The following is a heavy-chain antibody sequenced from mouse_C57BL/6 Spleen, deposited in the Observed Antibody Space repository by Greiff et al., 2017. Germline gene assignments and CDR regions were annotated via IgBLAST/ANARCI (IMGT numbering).Heavy chain of an antibody. V-gene: IGHV1-7*01. Sequence: QVHVKQSGAELAKPGASVKLSCKASGYTFTSYWMHWVKQRPGQGLEWIGYINPSSGYTKYNQKFKDKATLTADKSSSTAYMQLSSLTYEDSSVYYCARPFTTVVVDFDYWGQGTTLTVSS. CDR3: ARPFTTVVVDFDY. D-gene: IGHD1-1*01. CDR2: INPSSGYT. CDR1: GYTFTSYW. J-gene: IGHJ2*01.